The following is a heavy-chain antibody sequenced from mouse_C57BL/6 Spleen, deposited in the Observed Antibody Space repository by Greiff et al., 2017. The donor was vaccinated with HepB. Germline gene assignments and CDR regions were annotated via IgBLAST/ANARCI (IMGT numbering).Heavy chain of an antibody. CDR1: GFTFSSYT. J-gene: IGHJ2*01. CDR3: ARQAIYYDYDGFDY. CDR2: ISGGGGNT. Sequence: EVHLVESGGGLVKPGGSLKLSCAASGFTFSSYTMSWVRQTPEKRLEWVATISGGGGNTYYPDSVKGRFTISGDNAKNTLYLQMSSLRSEDTALYYCARQAIYYDYDGFDYWGQGTTLTVSS. V-gene: IGHV5-9*01. D-gene: IGHD2-4*01.